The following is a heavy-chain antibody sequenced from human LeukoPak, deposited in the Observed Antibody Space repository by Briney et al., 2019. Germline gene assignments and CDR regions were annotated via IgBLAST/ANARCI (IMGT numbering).Heavy chain of an antibody. Sequence: GGSLRLSCAASGFTFSSYWMSWVRQAPGKGLEWVANIKQDGSEKYYVDSVKGRFTISRDNAKKSVYLQMNSLRAEDTAVYYCTNDPRLLALWGQGTLVTVSS. CDR1: GFTFSSYW. J-gene: IGHJ4*02. V-gene: IGHV3-7*03. CDR3: TNDPRLLAL. CDR2: IKQDGSEK.